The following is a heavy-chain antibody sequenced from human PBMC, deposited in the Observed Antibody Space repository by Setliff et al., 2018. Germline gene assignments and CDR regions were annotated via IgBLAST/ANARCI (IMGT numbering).Heavy chain of an antibody. J-gene: IGHJ6*03. CDR3: ARAISGWYSAHYYYMDV. CDR1: GDSISSRRNY. D-gene: IGHD6-19*01. CDR2: IYTSWST. Sequence: PSETLSLTCTVSGDSISSRRNYWGWFRQPAGKELEWIGQIYTSWSTNYNPSLKSRVTISLDTSKNQFSLSLTSVTAEDTAVYYCARAISGWYSAHYYYMDVWGKGTTVTVSS. V-gene: IGHV4-61*09.